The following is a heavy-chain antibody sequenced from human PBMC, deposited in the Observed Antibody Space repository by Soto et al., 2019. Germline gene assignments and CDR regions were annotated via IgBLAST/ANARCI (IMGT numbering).Heavy chain of an antibody. CDR3: ARENCITTTCSYDY. CDR1: GCSMISYY. V-gene: IGHV4-59*01. J-gene: IGHJ4*02. D-gene: IGHD2-2*01. CDR2: IYYTGST. Sequence: ASETLSLTCTVSGCSMISYYWSWVRQPPGKGLEWIGYIYYTGSTNHNPSLKSRVTISIDRSKNQFSLKLSSVTSADTAMYYCARENCITTTCSYDYWGQRTLVTISS.